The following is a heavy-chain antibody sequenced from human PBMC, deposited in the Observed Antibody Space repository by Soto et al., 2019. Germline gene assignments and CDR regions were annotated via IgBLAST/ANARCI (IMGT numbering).Heavy chain of an antibody. D-gene: IGHD6-25*01. CDR3: ERQGYSSGFEP. CDR1: GYSFTNYW. CDR2: IYPGDSDT. V-gene: IGHV5-51*01. J-gene: IGHJ5*02. Sequence: GESLKISCKASGYSFTNYWIGWVRQMPGKGLECMGTIYPGDSDTRYSPSFQGQVTISADKSISTSYLQWSSLKASDTAIYYCERQGYSSGFEPWGQGTLVTVSS.